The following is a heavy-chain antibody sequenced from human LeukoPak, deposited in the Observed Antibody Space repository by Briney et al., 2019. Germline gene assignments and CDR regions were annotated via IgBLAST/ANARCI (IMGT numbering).Heavy chain of an antibody. Sequence: GGSLRLSCAASGFTFSSYSMNWVRQAPGKGLEWVSSISSSSSYIYYADSVKGRFTISRDNAKNSLYLQMNSLRAEDTAVYYCARDKGYSGYDSPGSTPVEFDYWGQGTLVTVSS. D-gene: IGHD5-12*01. V-gene: IGHV3-21*01. J-gene: IGHJ4*02. CDR2: ISSSSSYI. CDR3: ARDKGYSGYDSPGSTPVEFDY. CDR1: GFTFSSYS.